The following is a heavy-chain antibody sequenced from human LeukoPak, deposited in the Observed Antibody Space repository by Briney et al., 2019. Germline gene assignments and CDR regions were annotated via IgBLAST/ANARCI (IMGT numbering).Heavy chain of an antibody. V-gene: IGHV3-33*01. D-gene: IGHD2-2*01. CDR3: ARSAGVRSSPRQNDAAFDI. J-gene: IGHJ3*02. CDR2: IWYEGSKK. CDR1: GFTFSNYV. Sequence: GGSLILSCAASGFTFSNYVMHWVRQAPGKGLEWEAVIWYEGSKKDHADSVKGRFTISRHNSKHTLYLQMNSLRAEDTAVYYCARSAGVRSSPRQNDAAFDIWGQGTMVTVSS.